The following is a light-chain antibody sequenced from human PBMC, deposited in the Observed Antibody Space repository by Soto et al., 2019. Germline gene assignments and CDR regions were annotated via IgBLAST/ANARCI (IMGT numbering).Light chain of an antibody. CDR3: QQYGSSPPMYT. V-gene: IGKV3-20*01. CDR1: QRVSSSY. Sequence: ENVLTQSPGTLSLSPGERATLSCRARQRVSSSYFAWYQQKPGQGPRLLIYGASSRATGIPDRFSGSGSGTDFTLTISRLEPEDFAVYYCQQYGSSPPMYTFGQGTKLEIK. CDR2: GAS. J-gene: IGKJ2*01.